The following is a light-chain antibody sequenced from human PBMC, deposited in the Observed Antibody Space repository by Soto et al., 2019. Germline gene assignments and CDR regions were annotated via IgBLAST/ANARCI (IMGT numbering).Light chain of an antibody. V-gene: IGKV1-5*01. J-gene: IGKJ1*01. CDR3: QQYYTYWHM. Sequence: MTHSPCTLSAYCKDRGNLXVRASQSISSWLAWFQQKPGKAPKLLMYDASSLESGVPSTFSGSGSGTEFTLTIRSLQPDDFATYYCQQYYTYWHMFGQGTKVDIK. CDR1: QSISSW. CDR2: DAS.